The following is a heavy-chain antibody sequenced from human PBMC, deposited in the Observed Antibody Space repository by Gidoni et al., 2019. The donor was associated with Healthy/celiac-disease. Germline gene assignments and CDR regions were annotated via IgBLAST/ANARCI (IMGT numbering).Heavy chain of an antibody. D-gene: IGHD3-3*01. V-gene: IGHV1-8*01. CDR3: ARGLYRVTIFGVVIIRAFDY. CDR2: MNPNSGNT. CDR1: GYTFTSYD. Sequence: QVQLVQSGAEVKKPGASVKVYCKATGYTFTSYDINWVRQATGQGLEWMGWMNPNSGNTGYAQKIQGRVTMTRNTSISIAYMELSSLRSEDTAVYYCARGLYRVTIFGVVIIRAFDYWGQGTLVTVSS. J-gene: IGHJ4*02.